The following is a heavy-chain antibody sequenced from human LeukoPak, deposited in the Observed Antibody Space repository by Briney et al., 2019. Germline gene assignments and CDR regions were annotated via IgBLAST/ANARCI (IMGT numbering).Heavy chain of an antibody. D-gene: IGHD1-26*01. Sequence: SETLSLTCTVSGGSISSSSYYWGWIRQPPGKGLKWIGSIYYSGSTYYNPSLKSRVTISVDTSKNQFSLKLSSVTAADTAVYYCAREEVGATDAFDIWGQGTMVTVSS. V-gene: IGHV4-39*02. CDR1: GGSISSSSYY. CDR2: IYYSGST. CDR3: AREEVGATDAFDI. J-gene: IGHJ3*02.